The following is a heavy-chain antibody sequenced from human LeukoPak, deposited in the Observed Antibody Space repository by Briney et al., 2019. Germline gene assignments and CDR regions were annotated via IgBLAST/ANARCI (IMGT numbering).Heavy chain of an antibody. CDR3: ARLIYSGYDRDY. Sequence: GASVKVSCKASGYTFTGYYMHWVRQASGQGLEWMGRINPNSGGTNYAQKFQGRVTMTRDTSISTAYMELSRLRSDDTAVYYCARLIYSGYDRDYWGQGTLVTVSS. CDR2: INPNSGGT. D-gene: IGHD5-12*01. CDR1: GYTFTGYY. J-gene: IGHJ4*02. V-gene: IGHV1-2*06.